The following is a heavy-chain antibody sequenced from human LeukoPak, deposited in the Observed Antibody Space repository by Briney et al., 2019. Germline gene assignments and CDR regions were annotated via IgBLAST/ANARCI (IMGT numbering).Heavy chain of an antibody. V-gene: IGHV1-18*01. Sequence: EASVKVSCKASGGTFSSYAISWVRQAPGQGLEWMGWISAYNGNTNYAQKLQGRVTMTTDTSTSTAYMELRSLRSDDTAVYYCARDRSWIQLWFNGFDQWGQGTLVTVSS. CDR3: ARDRSWIQLWFNGFDQ. CDR2: ISAYNGNT. D-gene: IGHD5-18*01. J-gene: IGHJ4*02. CDR1: GGTFSSYA.